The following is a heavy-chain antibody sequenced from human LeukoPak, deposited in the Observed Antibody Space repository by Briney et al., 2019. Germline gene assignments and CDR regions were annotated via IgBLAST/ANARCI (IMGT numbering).Heavy chain of an antibody. CDR1: GFTVSSNY. V-gene: IGHV3-66*01. CDR2: IYSGGST. Sequence: GGSLRLSCAASGFTVSSNYMSWVRQAPGKGLEWVSVIYSGGSTYYADSVKGRFTISRDNSKNTLYLQMNSLRAEDTAVYYCAREAVTGLDAFDIWGQGTMVTVSS. J-gene: IGHJ3*02. CDR3: AREAVTGLDAFDI. D-gene: IGHD1-1*01.